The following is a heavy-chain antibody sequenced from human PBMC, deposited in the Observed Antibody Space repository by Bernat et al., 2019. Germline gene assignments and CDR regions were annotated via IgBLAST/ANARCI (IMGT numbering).Heavy chain of an antibody. Sequence: QLQLQESGPGLVKPSETLSLTCTVSGGSISSSSYYWGWIRQPPGKGLEWIGSIYYSGSTYYNPSLKSRVTISVDTSKNQFSLKLSSVTAADTAVYYCARAIGVEWEPFEYGMDVRGQGTTVTVSS. CDR3: ARAIGVEWEPFEYGMDV. CDR1: GGSISSSSYY. CDR2: IYYSGST. V-gene: IGHV4-39*01. D-gene: IGHD1-26*01. J-gene: IGHJ6*02.